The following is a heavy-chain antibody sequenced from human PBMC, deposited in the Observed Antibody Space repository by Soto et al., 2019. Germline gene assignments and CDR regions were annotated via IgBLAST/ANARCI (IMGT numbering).Heavy chain of an antibody. J-gene: IGHJ4*02. CDR3: AREYCTGGNCYSYFDY. CDR2: INAGNGNT. CDR1: GYTFTSYA. D-gene: IGHD2-15*01. Sequence: GASVKVSCEDSGYTFTSYAMHWVRQAPGQRLEWMAWINAGNGNTKYSQKFQGRVTITTDTYASTAYMELSSLRSEDMAVYYCAREYCTGGNCYSYFDYWGQGTLVTVSS. V-gene: IGHV1-3*01.